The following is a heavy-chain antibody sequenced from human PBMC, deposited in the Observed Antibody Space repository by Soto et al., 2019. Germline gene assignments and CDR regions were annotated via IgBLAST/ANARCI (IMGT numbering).Heavy chain of an antibody. CDR1: GFTFSSYA. V-gene: IGHV3-23*01. CDR3: AGTSYYDYVWGSYRQRSFDY. D-gene: IGHD3-16*02. Sequence: GGSLSLSCAASGFTFSSYAMSWVRPAPGKGLEWVSAISGSGGSTYYADSVKGRFTISRDNSKNTLYLQMNSLRAEDTAVYYCAGTSYYDYVWGSYRQRSFDYWGQGTLVTVSS. J-gene: IGHJ4*02. CDR2: ISGSGGST.